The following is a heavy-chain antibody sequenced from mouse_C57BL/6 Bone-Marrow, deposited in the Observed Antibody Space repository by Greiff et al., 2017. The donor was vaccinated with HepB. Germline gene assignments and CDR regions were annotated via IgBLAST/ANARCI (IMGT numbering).Heavy chain of an antibody. Sequence: VQLQQPGAELVKPGASVKMSCKASGYTFTSYWITWVKQRPGQGLEWIGDIYPGSGSTNYNEKFKGKATLTADKSSSTAYMELRSLTSEDSAVYFCARRGWFAYWGQGTLVTVSA. CDR1: GYTFTSYW. CDR3: ARRGWFAY. CDR2: IYPGSGST. V-gene: IGHV1-55*01. J-gene: IGHJ3*01.